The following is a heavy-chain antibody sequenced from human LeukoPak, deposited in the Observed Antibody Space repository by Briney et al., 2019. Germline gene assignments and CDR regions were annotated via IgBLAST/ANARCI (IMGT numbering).Heavy chain of an antibody. D-gene: IGHD3-22*01. J-gene: IGHJ4*02. CDR2: IGTAGDT. CDR3: ARGMGYDSSGYYYVSPFDY. Sequence: GGSLRLSCAASGFTFSSYDMHWVRQATGKGLEWVSAIGTAGDTYHPGSVKGRFTISRENAKNSLYLQMNSLRAGDTAVYYCARGMGYDSSGYYYVSPFDYWGQGTLVTVSS. V-gene: IGHV3-13*01. CDR1: GFTFSSYD.